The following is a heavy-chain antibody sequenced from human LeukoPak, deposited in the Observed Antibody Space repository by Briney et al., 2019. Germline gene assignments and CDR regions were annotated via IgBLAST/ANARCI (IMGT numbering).Heavy chain of an antibody. CDR3: ARYSGTFSNSYFDC. D-gene: IGHD1-26*01. CDR1: GFTVSSND. V-gene: IGHV3-66*01. J-gene: IGHJ4*02. Sequence: HPGGSLRLSCAASGFTVSSNDMSWVRQAPGKGLEWVSLIYSGRSTYYADSVKGRFIISRDNSKNTLYLQMNSLRAEDTAVYYCARYSGTFSNSYFDCWGQGTLVTVSS. CDR2: IYSGRST.